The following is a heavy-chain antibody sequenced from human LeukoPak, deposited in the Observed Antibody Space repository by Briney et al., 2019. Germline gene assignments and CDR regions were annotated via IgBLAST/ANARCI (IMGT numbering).Heavy chain of an antibody. CDR2: ISSSSSYI. CDR3: ARDTLEYSNSPDAFDI. J-gene: IGHJ3*02. CDR1: GFTFNTYN. Sequence: GGSLRLSCAASGFTFNTYNMNWVRQAPGKGLEWVSSISSSSSYIYYADSVKGRFTISRDNANNSLYLQMDSLRDEDTAIYYCARDTLEYSNSPDAFDIWGQGTMVTVSS. V-gene: IGHV3-21*01. D-gene: IGHD4-11*01.